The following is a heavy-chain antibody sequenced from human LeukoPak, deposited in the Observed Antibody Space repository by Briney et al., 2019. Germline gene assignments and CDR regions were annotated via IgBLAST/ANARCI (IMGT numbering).Heavy chain of an antibody. J-gene: IGHJ4*02. Sequence: SETLSLTCTVSGGSISSYYWSWIRQPPGKGLEWIGYIYYSGSTNYNPSLKSRVTISVDTSKNQFSLKLSSVTAADTAVYYCARRRYSSGFDYWGRETLVPVSS. V-gene: IGHV4-59*01. CDR3: ARRRYSSGFDY. CDR1: GGSISSYY. D-gene: IGHD6-25*01. CDR2: IYYSGST.